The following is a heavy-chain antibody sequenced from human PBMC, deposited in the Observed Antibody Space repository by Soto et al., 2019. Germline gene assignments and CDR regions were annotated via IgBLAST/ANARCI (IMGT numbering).Heavy chain of an antibody. CDR2: IYYSGST. D-gene: IGHD2-15*01. Sequence: SETLSLTCTVSGGSISSSSYYWGWIRQPPGKGLEWIGSIYYSGSTYYNPSLKSRVTISVDTSKNQFSLKLSSVTAADTAVYYCARFNVLRDFDYWGQGTLVTVSS. J-gene: IGHJ4*02. CDR1: GGSISSSSYY. CDR3: ARFNVLRDFDY. V-gene: IGHV4-39*01.